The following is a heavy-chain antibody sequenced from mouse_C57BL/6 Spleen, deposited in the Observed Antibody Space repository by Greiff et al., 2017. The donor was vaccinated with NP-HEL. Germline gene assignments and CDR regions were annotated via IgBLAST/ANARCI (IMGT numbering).Heavy chain of an antibody. CDR3: ARYYGSRHLYYFDY. CDR1: GYTFTDYY. D-gene: IGHD1-1*01. J-gene: IGHJ2*01. Sequence: EVQLQQSGPELVKPGASVKISCKASGYTFTDYYMNWVKQSHGKSLEWIGDINPNNGGTSYNQKFKGKATLTVDKSSSTAYMELRSLTSEDSAVYYCARYYGSRHLYYFDYWGQGTTLTVSS. V-gene: IGHV1-26*01. CDR2: INPNNGGT.